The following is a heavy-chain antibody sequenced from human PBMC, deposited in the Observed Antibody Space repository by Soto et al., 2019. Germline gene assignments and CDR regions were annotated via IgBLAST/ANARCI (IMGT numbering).Heavy chain of an antibody. V-gene: IGHV1-69*13. CDR1: GGTFSSYA. D-gene: IGHD2-15*01. Sequence: AAVKVSCKASGGTFSSYAISWVRQAPGQGXEWMGGIIPIFGTANYAQKFQGRVTITADESTSTAYMELSSLRSEDTAVYYCARNGNIVVVVAATVMDYYYGMDVWGQGTTVTVSS. J-gene: IGHJ6*02. CDR3: ARNGNIVVVVAATVMDYYYGMDV. CDR2: IIPIFGTA.